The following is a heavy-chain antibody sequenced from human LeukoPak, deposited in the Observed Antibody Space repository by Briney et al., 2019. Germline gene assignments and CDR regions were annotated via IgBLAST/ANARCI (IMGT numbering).Heavy chain of an antibody. CDR1: GYTFTSYD. V-gene: IGHV1-8*01. CDR3: AGDRYCGDDCYGNDAFDI. Sequence: ASVKVSCKASGYTFTSYDINWVRQATGQGLEWMGWMNPNSGNTGYAQKFQGRVTMTRNTSISTAYMELSSLRSEDTAVYYCAGDRYCGDDCYGNDAFDIWGQGTMVTVSS. D-gene: IGHD2-21*02. CDR2: MNPNSGNT. J-gene: IGHJ3*02.